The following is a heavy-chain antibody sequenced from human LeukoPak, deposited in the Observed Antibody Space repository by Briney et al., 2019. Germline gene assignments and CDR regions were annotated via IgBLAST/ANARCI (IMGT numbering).Heavy chain of an antibody. V-gene: IGHV3-7*05. Sequence: GGSLRLSCTASGFMFSSYWMSCVRQAPGKGLEWVANIKQDESEKYYVDSVKGRFTIYRDNAKNSLYLQMNSLRAEDTAVYYCARDPPYGIAYFDYWGQGTLVTVSS. CDR1: GFMFSSYW. CDR3: ARDPPYGIAYFDY. J-gene: IGHJ4*02. D-gene: IGHD3-10*01. CDR2: IKQDESEK.